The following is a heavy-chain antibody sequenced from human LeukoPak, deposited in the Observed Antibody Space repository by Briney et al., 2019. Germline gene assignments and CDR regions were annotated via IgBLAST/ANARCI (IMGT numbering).Heavy chain of an antibody. J-gene: IGHJ4*02. D-gene: IGHD3-16*01. CDR2: INSDGTNT. Sequence: GGSLRLSCAASGFTLSSYWMEWVRQAPGKGLLWVSRINSDGTNTRYADSVKGRFTISRDNAKNTLYLQMNSLRAEDTAVYYCARRAYYDYVWGSSYTDYWGQGTLVTVSS. CDR1: GFTLSSYW. V-gene: IGHV3-74*01. CDR3: ARRAYYDYVWGSSYTDY.